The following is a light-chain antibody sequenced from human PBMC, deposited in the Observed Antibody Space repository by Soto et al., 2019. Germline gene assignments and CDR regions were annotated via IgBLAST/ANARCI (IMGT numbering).Light chain of an antibody. Sequence: QSVLTQSPSASATPGQGVTISCSGGSSNIGSNTVNWYQQVPGTAPKLLIYSNDQRPSGVPDRFSGSKSGASAFLAISGLQSEDEADYSCASWDDSLNAPVFGGGTKVTVL. CDR1: SSNIGSNT. J-gene: IGLJ2*01. V-gene: IGLV1-44*01. CDR3: ASWDDSLNAPV. CDR2: SND.